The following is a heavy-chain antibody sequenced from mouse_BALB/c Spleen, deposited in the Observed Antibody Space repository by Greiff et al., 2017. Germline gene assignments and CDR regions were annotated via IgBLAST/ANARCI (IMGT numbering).Heavy chain of an antibody. V-gene: IGHV5-6-5*01. J-gene: IGHJ2*01. CDR1: GFTFSSYA. D-gene: IGHD3-3*01. Sequence: EVKLMESGGGLVQPGGSLKLSCAASGFTFSSYAMSWVRQTPEKRLEWVASISSGGSTYYPDSVKGRFTISRDNARNILYLQMSSLRSEDTAMYYCARGEGDRYYFDYWGQGTTLTVSS. CDR3: ARGEGDRYYFDY. CDR2: ISSGGST.